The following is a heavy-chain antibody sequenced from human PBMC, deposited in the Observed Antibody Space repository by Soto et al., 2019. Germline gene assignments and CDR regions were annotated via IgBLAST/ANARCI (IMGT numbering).Heavy chain of an antibody. CDR2: ISWNSGSI. CDR3: AKDKVARGVIRANWFDP. J-gene: IGHJ5*02. Sequence: EVQLVESGGGLVQPGRSLRLSCAASGFTFDDYAMHWVRQAPGKGLEWVSGISWNSGSIGYADSVKGRFTISRDNAKNSLYLQMNSLRAEDTALYYCAKDKVARGVIRANWFDPWGQGTLVTVSS. D-gene: IGHD3-10*01. V-gene: IGHV3-9*01. CDR1: GFTFDDYA.